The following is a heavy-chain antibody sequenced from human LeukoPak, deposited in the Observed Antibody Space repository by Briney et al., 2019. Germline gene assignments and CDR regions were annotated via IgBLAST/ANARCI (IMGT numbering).Heavy chain of an antibody. CDR3: AREGDSGYSSSWYDYYYYYYYMDV. CDR1: GFTFSDYY. V-gene: IGHV3-11*04. CDR2: ISSSGSTI. Sequence: KPGGSLRLSCAASGFTFSDYYMSWIRQAPGKGLEWVSYISSSGSTIYYADSVKGRFTISRDNAKNSLYLQMNSLRAEDTAVYYCAREGDSGYSSSWYDYYYYYYYMDVWGKGTTVTVSS. J-gene: IGHJ6*03. D-gene: IGHD6-13*01.